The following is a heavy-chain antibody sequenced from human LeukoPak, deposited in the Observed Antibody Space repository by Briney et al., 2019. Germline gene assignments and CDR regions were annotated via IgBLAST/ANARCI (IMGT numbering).Heavy chain of an antibody. CDR3: ASGGYYDAFDI. J-gene: IGHJ3*02. Sequence: GGSLRLSCAASGFTFSSYTMNWVRQAPGKGLEWLSYISSSGSTIYYADSVKGRFTISRDNAKNSLYLQMNSLRAEDTAIYYCASGGYYDAFDIWGQGTMVTVSS. D-gene: IGHD1-26*01. CDR1: GFTFSSYT. CDR2: ISSSGSTI. V-gene: IGHV3-48*01.